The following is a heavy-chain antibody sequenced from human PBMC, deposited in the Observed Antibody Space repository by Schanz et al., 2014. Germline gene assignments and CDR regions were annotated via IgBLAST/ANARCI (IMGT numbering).Heavy chain of an antibody. J-gene: IGHJ4*02. Sequence: EVQLVESGGGLVQPGGSLRLSCAASGFTFSGFWMTWVRQAPGRGLEWVSIISGSGGNTYYADAVRGRFTISRDNSKTTVYLQMNSLRAEDTAVYYCAKDAENTAMITDYFDYWGQGTLVTVSS. CDR2: ISGSGGNT. CDR1: GFTFSGFW. D-gene: IGHD5-18*01. V-gene: IGHV3-23*04. CDR3: AKDAENTAMITDYFDY.